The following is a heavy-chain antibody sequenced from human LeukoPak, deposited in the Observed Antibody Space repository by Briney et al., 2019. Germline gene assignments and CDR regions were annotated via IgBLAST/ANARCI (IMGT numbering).Heavy chain of an antibody. CDR2: INPNSGGT. J-gene: IGHJ4*02. V-gene: IGHV1-2*02. D-gene: IGHD3-16*02. Sequence: ALVKVSCKASGYTFTGYYMHWVRQAPGQGLEWMGWINPNSGGTNYAQKFQGRVTMTRDTSISTAYMELSRLRSDDTAVYYCARSDHYVWGSYRYSCFDYWGQGTLVTVSS. CDR1: GYTFTGYY. CDR3: ARSDHYVWGSYRYSCFDY.